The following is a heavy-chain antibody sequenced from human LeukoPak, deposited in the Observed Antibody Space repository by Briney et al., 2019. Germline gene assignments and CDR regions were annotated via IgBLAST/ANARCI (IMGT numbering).Heavy chain of an antibody. V-gene: IGHV3-21*01. J-gene: IGHJ6*04. CDR2: ISSNGHYI. Sequence: PGGSLRLSCVASGFTFNTYSMNSVRQAPGKGLEWVSSISSNGHYIFYAQSIRGRFPISRDNAKSALYLQMSSLRAEDTAVYYCARDTPGGYCTSTSCYQYYGMDVWGKGTTVTVSS. D-gene: IGHD2-2*01. CDR3: ARDTPGGYCTSTSCYQYYGMDV. CDR1: GFTFNTYS.